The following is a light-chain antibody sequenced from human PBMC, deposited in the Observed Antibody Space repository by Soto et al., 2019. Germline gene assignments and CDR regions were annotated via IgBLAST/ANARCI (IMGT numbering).Light chain of an antibody. J-gene: IGKJ4*01. V-gene: IGKV3-20*01. CDR1: QSVNSNS. CDR3: QQYGSSPLT. CDR2: AAS. Sequence: EIVMTHSPGTLSLSPGERATLSCGSSQSVNSNSLAWYQQKPGQAPRLLFYAASNRASGVPDRFSARGSGTDSTLTIGRLEPEEFAVYLCQQYGSSPLTFGGGTKVEI.